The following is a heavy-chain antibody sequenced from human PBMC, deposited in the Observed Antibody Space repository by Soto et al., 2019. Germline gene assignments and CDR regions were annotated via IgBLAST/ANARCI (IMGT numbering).Heavy chain of an antibody. Sequence: QGQLVQSGAEVKKPGASLTVSCKASGYSFTSFGISWVRHAPGHVLEWIGWISAYNGNTNYAQSFQGRVTMTTDTSTNTAYMQQWSLRSDDTAVYFCSKNPLLRGRLDNWGQGTLLTVSS. CDR2: ISAYNGNT. CDR1: GYSFTSFG. V-gene: IGHV1-18*01. J-gene: IGHJ1*01. CDR3: SKNPLLRGRLDN. D-gene: IGHD3-16*01.